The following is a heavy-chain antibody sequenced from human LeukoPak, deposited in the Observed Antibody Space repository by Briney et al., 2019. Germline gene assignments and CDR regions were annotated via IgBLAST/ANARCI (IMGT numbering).Heavy chain of an antibody. J-gene: IGHJ4*02. V-gene: IGHV3-33*01. CDR2: IWYDGTNK. CDR1: GFTFSSYG. D-gene: IGHD6-19*01. Sequence: PGGSLRLSCAASGFTFSSYGMHWVRQAPGKGLEWVAVIWYDGTNKNYAESVKGRFTISRDNSKNTLYLQMNSLRAEDTAVYYCARGYSSAWEFDYWGQGTLVTVSS. CDR3: ARGYSSAWEFDY.